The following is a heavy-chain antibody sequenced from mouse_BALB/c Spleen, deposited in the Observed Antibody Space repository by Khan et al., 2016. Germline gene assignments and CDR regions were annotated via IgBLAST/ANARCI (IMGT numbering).Heavy chain of an antibody. CDR3: AKNYYGYGNFDV. CDR1: GFSLTDYG. D-gene: IGHD1-1*01. Sequence: VQLQESGPGLVAPSQSLSITCTVSGFSLTDYGVSWIRQPPGKGLEWLGVIWGGGSTYYNSAHKSRLSISKDNSKSQVFLKMNSLQTDGTAMYYCAKNYYGYGNFDVWGAGTTVTVSS. V-gene: IGHV2-6-5*01. CDR2: IWGGGST. J-gene: IGHJ1*01.